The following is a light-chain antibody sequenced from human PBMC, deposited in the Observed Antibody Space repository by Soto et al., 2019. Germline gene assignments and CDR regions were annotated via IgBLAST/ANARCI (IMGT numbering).Light chain of an antibody. CDR1: QSVSSN. Sequence: EIVMTQSPATLSVSPGERATLSCRASQSVSSNLAWYQQKPGQAPRLLIYGASNRATGIPARFSGSGSGTEFTLTISSLKPDDFATYYCQEYQSYSRRFGQGTKVDIK. CDR3: QEYQSYSRR. V-gene: IGKV3D-15*01. CDR2: GAS. J-gene: IGKJ1*01.